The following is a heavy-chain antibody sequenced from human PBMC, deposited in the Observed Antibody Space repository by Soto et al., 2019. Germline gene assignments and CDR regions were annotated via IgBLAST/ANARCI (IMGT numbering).Heavy chain of an antibody. CDR2: MYHSEST. CDR1: GGSISSGGYS. D-gene: IGHD6-6*01. Sequence: SETLSLTCAVSGGSISSGGYSWSWIRQPPGKGQEWIGYMYHSESTYYNPSLKSRVTISIDRSKNQYSLKLCFVTSADSFFFFFARLHIVPRVLMYPYDYRGQRTLVIVSS. V-gene: IGHV4-30-2*01. CDR3: ARLHIVPRVLMYPYDY. J-gene: IGHJ4*02.